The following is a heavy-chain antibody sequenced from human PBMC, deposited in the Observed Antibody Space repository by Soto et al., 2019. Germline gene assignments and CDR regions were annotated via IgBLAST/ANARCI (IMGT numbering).Heavy chain of an antibody. J-gene: IGHJ5*02. D-gene: IGHD4-17*01. CDR1: GFTFSSYS. CDR3: ARSPKIIYGDYPNWFDP. Sequence: EVQLVESGGGLVQPGGSLRLSCAASGFTFSSYSMNWVRQAPGKGLEWVSYISSSSSTIYYADSVKGRFTISRDNAKNSLYLQMNSLRAEDTAVYYCARSPKIIYGDYPNWFDPWGQGTLVTVSS. CDR2: ISSSSSTI. V-gene: IGHV3-48*01.